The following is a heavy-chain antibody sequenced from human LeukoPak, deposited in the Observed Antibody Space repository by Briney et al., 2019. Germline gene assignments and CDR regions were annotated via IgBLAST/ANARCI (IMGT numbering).Heavy chain of an antibody. V-gene: IGHV4-34*01. CDR2: INHSGST. Sequence: SETLSLTCAVYGGSFSGYYWSWIRQPSEKGLEWIGEINHSGSTNYNPSLKSRVTISVDTSKNQFSLKLSSVTAADTAVYYCARSRGGYRKDFDYWGQGTLVTVSS. J-gene: IGHJ4*02. CDR1: GGSFSGYY. CDR3: ARSRGGYRKDFDY. D-gene: IGHD1-26*01.